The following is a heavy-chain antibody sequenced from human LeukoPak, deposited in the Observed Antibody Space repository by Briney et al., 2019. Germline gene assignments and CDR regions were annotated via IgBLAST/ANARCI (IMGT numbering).Heavy chain of an antibody. V-gene: IGHV4-59*11. Sequence: SETLSLTCSVSGASIDSHYWSWIRQSPGKGLEWIGYVFNGGSTNYNPSLNSRVTMSLDTSRAQFSLRLSSVTAADTAIYYCASRPADTTWYGVFDYWSQGTLVTISS. J-gene: IGHJ4*02. CDR1: GASIDSHY. CDR3: ASRPADTTWYGVFDY. CDR2: VFNGGST. D-gene: IGHD3-10*01.